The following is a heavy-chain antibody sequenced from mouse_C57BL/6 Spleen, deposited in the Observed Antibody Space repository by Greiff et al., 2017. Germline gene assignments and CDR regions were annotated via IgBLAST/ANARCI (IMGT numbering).Heavy chain of an antibody. J-gene: IGHJ3*01. D-gene: IGHD4-1*01. V-gene: IGHV5-9*01. CDR3: ARPELGEVFAY. Sequence: EVQRVESGGGLVKPGGSLKLSCAASGFTFSSYTMSWVRQTPEKRLEWVATISGGGGNTYYPDSVKGRFTISRDNAKNTLYLQMSSLRSEDTALYYCARPELGEVFAYWGQGTLVTVSA. CDR1: GFTFSSYT. CDR2: ISGGGGNT.